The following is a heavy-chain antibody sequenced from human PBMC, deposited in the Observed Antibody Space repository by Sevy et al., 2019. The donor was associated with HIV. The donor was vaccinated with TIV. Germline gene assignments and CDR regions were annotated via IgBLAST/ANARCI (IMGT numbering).Heavy chain of an antibody. CDR1: GFTFSTYS. J-gene: IGHJ6*02. CDR2: VSSSSTYI. D-gene: IGHD2-8*02. V-gene: IGHV3-21*01. Sequence: GSLRLSCAASGFTFSTYSMNWVRQAPGKGLEWISSVSSSSTYIYYAESVKGLFTISRDNAKNSLNLQMNSLRVEDTAVYYCARDLCTGGVCPRWGYYYYGMDVWGQGTTVTVSS. CDR3: ARDLCTGGVCPRWGYYYYGMDV.